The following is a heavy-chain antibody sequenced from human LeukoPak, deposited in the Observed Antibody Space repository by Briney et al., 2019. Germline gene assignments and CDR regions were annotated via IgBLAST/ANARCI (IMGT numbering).Heavy chain of an antibody. CDR2: MNPKSGYT. J-gene: IGHJ4*02. Sequence: ASVKVSCKASGYTFTGYDINWVRQATGQGLEWMGWMNPKSGYTGNAQKFQGRVTMTRNTAISTAYMELSSLRSEDTAMYYCARTDGDLDYWGQGTLVTVSS. V-gene: IGHV1-8*01. CDR1: GYTFTGYD. CDR3: ARTDGDLDY. D-gene: IGHD4-17*01.